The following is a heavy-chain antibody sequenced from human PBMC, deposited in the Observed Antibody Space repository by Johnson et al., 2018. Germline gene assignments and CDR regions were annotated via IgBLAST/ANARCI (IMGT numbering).Heavy chain of an antibody. Sequence: VQLVQSGAEVKKPGESLKISCKGSGYSFTNYWIGWVRQLSGKGLEGMGIIYPGDFDTKYSPSFQGQVTISVDRSINTAYLQWRSLEASDTAMFYCGRHESMVPGWAFDIWGQGTMVTVSS. CDR2: IYPGDFDT. D-gene: IGHD3-10*01. J-gene: IGHJ3*02. CDR3: GRHESMVPGWAFDI. CDR1: GYSFTNYW. V-gene: IGHV5-51*01.